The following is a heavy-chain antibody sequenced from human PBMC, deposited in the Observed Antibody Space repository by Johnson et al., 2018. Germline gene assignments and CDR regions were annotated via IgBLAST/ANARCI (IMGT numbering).Heavy chain of an antibody. CDR2: IIPVFGTP. CDR1: GDTFNSYG. CDR3: ACGRRAFDM. Sequence: QVQLVQSGAEVKKPGSSVKVSCKASGDTFNSYGINWVRQAPGQGLEWMGGIIPVFGTPNYAQKFQGRVTITADEFTTTAYVELGSLRSEDTAVYFCACGRRAFDMWGQGTMVTVSS. D-gene: IGHD6-25*01. V-gene: IGHV1-69*12. J-gene: IGHJ3*02.